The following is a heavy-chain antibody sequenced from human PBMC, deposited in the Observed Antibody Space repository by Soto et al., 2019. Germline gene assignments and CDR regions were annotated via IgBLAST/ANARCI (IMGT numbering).Heavy chain of an antibody. CDR3: ARAQIVVVPAAISPPRYTWFDP. D-gene: IGHD2-2*01. J-gene: IGHJ5*02. CDR1: GGSISSGGYY. Sequence: SETLSLTCTVSGGSISSGGYYWSWIRQHPGKGLEWVGYIYYSGSTYYNPSLKSLVTISVDTSKNRFSLKLSSVTAADTAVYYCARAQIVVVPAAISPPRYTWFDPWGQGTLVTVSS. V-gene: IGHV4-31*01. CDR2: IYYSGST.